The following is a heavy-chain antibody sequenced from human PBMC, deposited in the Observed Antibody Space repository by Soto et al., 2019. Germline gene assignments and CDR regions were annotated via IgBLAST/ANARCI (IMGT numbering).Heavy chain of an antibody. CDR1: GFTFSSYS. D-gene: IGHD3-3*01. Sequence: PGGSLRLSCAASGFTFSSYSMNWVHQAPGKGLEWVSSISSSSSYIYYADSVKGRFTISRDNAKNSLYLQMNSLRAEDTAVYYCARDPVLDDFWSGYYRTKIPNPNWFDPWGQGTLVTVSS. CDR3: ARDPVLDDFWSGYYRTKIPNPNWFDP. CDR2: ISSSSSYI. J-gene: IGHJ5*02. V-gene: IGHV3-21*01.